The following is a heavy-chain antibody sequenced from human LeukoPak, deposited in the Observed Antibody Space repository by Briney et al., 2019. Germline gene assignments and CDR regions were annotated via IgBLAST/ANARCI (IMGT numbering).Heavy chain of an antibody. CDR2: INPNSGGT. V-gene: IGHV1-2*02. D-gene: IGHD5-12*01. J-gene: IGHJ4*02. CDR3: ARDSTRGYSGYDSDY. Sequence: ASVKVSCKASGYTFTSYDINWVRQAPGQGLEWMGWINPNSGGTNYAQKFQGRVTMTRDTSISTAYMELSRLRSDDTAVYYCARDSTRGYSGYDSDYWGQGALVTVSS. CDR1: GYTFTSYD.